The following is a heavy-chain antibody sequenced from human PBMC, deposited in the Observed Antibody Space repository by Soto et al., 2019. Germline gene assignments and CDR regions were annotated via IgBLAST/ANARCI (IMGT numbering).Heavy chain of an antibody. CDR2: MNPNSGNT. CDR3: ARVGYYYDSSGYYLIFDY. CDR1: GYTFTSYD. V-gene: IGHV1-8*01. J-gene: IGHJ4*02. Sequence: QVQLVQSGAEVKKPGASVKVSCKASGYTFTSYDINWVRQATGQGLEWMGWMNPNSGNTGYAQKFQGRVTMTRNTSISTAYMELSRLRSEDKALYYCARVGYYYDSSGYYLIFDYWGQGTLVTVSS. D-gene: IGHD3-22*01.